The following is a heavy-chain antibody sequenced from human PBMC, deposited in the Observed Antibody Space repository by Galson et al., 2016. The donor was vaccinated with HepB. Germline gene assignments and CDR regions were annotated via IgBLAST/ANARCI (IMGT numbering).Heavy chain of an antibody. Sequence: SLRLSCAVSGFSFSNSWMTWVRQTPEKGLEWVADINADGSWRAYMDSVKGRFTISRDYVNNLLYLQMSGLRVEDTALYFCARDPAFGARDYWGQGALVTVSS. CDR3: ARDPAFGARDY. V-gene: IGHV3-7*01. J-gene: IGHJ4*02. CDR1: GFSFSNSW. D-gene: IGHD3-10*01. CDR2: INADGSWR.